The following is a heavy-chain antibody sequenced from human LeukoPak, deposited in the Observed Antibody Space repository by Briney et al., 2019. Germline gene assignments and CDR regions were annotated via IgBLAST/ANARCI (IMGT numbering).Heavy chain of an antibody. V-gene: IGHV1-8*01. Sequence: GDSVKVSCKGSGYSFSSYDINWVRQATGQGLEWMGWKNTDTGNSGYAQKFQGRVTMTRDTSISTAYMELSSLRSEDTADYYCARLSQTPAYYDTSVYYYLGYWGQGTLVTVSS. CDR1: GYSFSSYD. CDR2: KNTDTGNS. J-gene: IGHJ4*02. D-gene: IGHD3-22*01. CDR3: ARLSQTPAYYDTSVYYYLGY.